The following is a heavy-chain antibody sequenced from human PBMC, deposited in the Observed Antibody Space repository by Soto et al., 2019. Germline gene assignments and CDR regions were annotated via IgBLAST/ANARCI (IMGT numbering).Heavy chain of an antibody. Sequence: SETLSLTCGGSGGSVSGQYWSWIRQPPGKWLEWVGDIIPTGSTTYNPSLKSRLSISLDTSKNQVSLNLSSVSAADTAVYYCARGGITMAWNYYYYGMDVWGQGTTVTVSS. CDR2: IIPTGST. CDR3: ARGGITMAWNYYYYGMDV. V-gene: IGHV4-34*01. CDR1: GGSVSGQY. J-gene: IGHJ6*02. D-gene: IGHD3-10*01.